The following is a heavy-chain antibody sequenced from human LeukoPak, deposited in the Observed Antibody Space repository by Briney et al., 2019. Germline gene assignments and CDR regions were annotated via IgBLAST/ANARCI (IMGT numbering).Heavy chain of an antibody. CDR2: IWYDGSNK. CDR1: GFTFSSYG. D-gene: IGHD2-15*01. V-gene: IGHV3-33*01. CDR3: ARDDSAFYYYGMDV. J-gene: IGHJ6*02. Sequence: GSLRLSCAASGFTFSSYGMHWVRQAPGKGLEWVAVIWYDGSNKYYADSVKGRFTISRDNSKNTLYLQMNSLRAEDTAVYYCARDDSAFYYYGMDVWAKGPRSPSP.